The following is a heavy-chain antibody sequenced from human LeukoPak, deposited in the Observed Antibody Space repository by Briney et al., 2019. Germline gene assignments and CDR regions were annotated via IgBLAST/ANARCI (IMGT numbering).Heavy chain of an antibody. Sequence: ASVKVSCKASGYTFTSYGISWVRRAPGQGLEWMGWISAYNGNTNYAQKLQGRVTMTTDTSTSTAYMELRSLRSDDTAVYYCARDGPMSGSYRYFDYWGQGTLVTVSS. CDR1: GYTFTSYG. CDR2: ISAYNGNT. V-gene: IGHV1-18*01. D-gene: IGHD1-26*01. J-gene: IGHJ4*02. CDR3: ARDGPMSGSYRYFDY.